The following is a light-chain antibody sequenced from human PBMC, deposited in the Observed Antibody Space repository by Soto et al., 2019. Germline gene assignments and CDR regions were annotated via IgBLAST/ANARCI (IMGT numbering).Light chain of an antibody. CDR1: SSDVGGYNY. V-gene: IGLV2-8*01. Sequence: QSVLTQPPSASGSPGQSVTISCTGTSSDVGGYNYVSWYQQHPGKAPKLMIYEVSKRPSGVPDRFSGSKSGNTASLTVSGPQAEEEADYYCSSYAGSNTSYVFGTGTKVTVL. CDR3: SSYAGSNTSYV. J-gene: IGLJ1*01. CDR2: EVS.